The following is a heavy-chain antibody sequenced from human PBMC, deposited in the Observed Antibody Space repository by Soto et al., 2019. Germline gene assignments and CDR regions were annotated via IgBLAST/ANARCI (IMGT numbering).Heavy chain of an antibody. J-gene: IGHJ4*02. CDR3: AKGDDSGRAE. CDR1: GFIFSNYG. CDR2: IWYDGSNK. V-gene: IGHV3-33*06. D-gene: IGHD3-10*01. Sequence: QVQLVESGGGVVQPGRSLRLSCAASGFIFSNYGMHWVRQAPGKGLEWVAVIWYDGSNKNYADSVKGRFTISRDNSKNTLYLQMNSLRAEDTAGYYCAKGDDSGRAEWGQGTLVTVSS.